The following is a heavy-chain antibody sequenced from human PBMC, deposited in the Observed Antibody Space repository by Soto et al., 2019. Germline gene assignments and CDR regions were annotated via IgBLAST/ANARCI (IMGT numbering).Heavy chain of an antibody. CDR2: INHSGRA. J-gene: IGHJ6*03. V-gene: IGHV4-34*01. CDR1: GGSFGFYY. Sequence: QVQLQQWGAGLLKPSKTLSLTCAVYGGSFGFYYWSWIRQYPGRGREWIGEINHSGRANYNPSLKSRVTITLDTSKNQSYLKINSVTAAHTAIDYCARVKVVDATCSKFHYMGVWVKGTKVTVYS. D-gene: IGHD2-8*02. CDR3: ARVKVVDATCSKFHYMGV.